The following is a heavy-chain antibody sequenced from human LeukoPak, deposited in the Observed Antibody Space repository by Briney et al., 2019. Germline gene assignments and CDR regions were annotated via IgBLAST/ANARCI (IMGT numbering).Heavy chain of an antibody. CDR2: IKQDGSEK. J-gene: IGHJ4*02. CDR1: GFTFSSYW. V-gene: IGHV3-7*01. CDR3: ARLKLLWSNYFDY. D-gene: IGHD2-2*01. Sequence: GGSLRLSCAASGFTFSSYWMSWVRQAPGKGLEWVANIKQDGSEKYYVDSVKGRFTISRDDAKNSLYLQMNSLRAEDTAVYYCARLKLLWSNYFDYWGQGTLVTVSS.